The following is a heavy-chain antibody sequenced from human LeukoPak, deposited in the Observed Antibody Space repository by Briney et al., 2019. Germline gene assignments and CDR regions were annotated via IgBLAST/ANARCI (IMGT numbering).Heavy chain of an antibody. D-gene: IGHD2-8*02. CDR1: GFTFSSFG. J-gene: IGHJ4*02. CDR3: ARDLTERKYYIAF. CDR2: IGYSGSDI. V-gene: IGHV3-30*02. Sequence: GGSLRLSCAASGFTFSSFGMHWVRQAPGEGLEWVTYIGYSGSDIYYADSVKGRFTISRDNSKNTVHLQLSSLRAADTALYSCARDLTERKYYIAFWGQGTLVTVSS.